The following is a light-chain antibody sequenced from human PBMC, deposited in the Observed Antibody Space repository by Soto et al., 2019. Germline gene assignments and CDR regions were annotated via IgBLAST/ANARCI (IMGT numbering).Light chain of an antibody. CDR2: DAS. Sequence: ETVLTQSPDTLSLSTGERATLSCRASQSVSSSYLAWYQQKPGQAPRLLIYDASNRATGIPARFSGSGSGTDFTLTISSLEPEDFAVYYCQQRSNWPITSGQGTRLEIK. V-gene: IGKV3-11*01. CDR1: QSVSSSY. J-gene: IGKJ5*01. CDR3: QQRSNWPIT.